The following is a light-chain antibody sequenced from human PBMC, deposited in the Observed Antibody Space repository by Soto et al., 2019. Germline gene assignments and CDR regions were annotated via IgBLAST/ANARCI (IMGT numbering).Light chain of an antibody. J-gene: IGKJ1*01. CDR1: QSVLYRSNNKNY. V-gene: IGKV4-1*01. Sequence: DIVMTQSPDSLAVSLGERATINCKSSQSVLYRSNNKNYLAWYQQKPRQPPKLLIYWASTRESGFPDRFSGSGSGTDFTLTISSLQAEDVAVYYCQQYYTTPPWTFGQGTKVEIK. CDR3: QQYYTTPPWT. CDR2: WAS.